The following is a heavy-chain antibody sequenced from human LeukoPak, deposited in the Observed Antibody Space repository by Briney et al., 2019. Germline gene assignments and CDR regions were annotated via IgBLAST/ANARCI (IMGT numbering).Heavy chain of an antibody. Sequence: GGSLRLSCAPSGFTFSNDWMCWVRQAPGKGLEWVANINQDESKEYYADSVKGRFTISRDNAKNSLYLQMSSLTAEDTAIYYCARDHAYRADYWGQGTLVTVSS. D-gene: IGHD2-2*01. CDR1: GFTFSNDW. J-gene: IGHJ4*02. CDR3: ARDHAYRADY. V-gene: IGHV3-7*01. CDR2: INQDESKE.